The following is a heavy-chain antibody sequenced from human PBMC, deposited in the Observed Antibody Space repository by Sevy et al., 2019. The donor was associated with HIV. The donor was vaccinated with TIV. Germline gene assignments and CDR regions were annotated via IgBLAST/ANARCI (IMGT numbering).Heavy chain of an antibody. V-gene: IGHV5-51*01. CDR3: ARTKKGYYYGSGSFNY. D-gene: IGHD3-10*01. CDR2: IYPGDSDT. Sequence: GESLKISCKGSGYSFTSYWIGWVRQMPGKGLEWMGIIYPGDSDTRYSPSFQGQVTISADKSISTAYLQWSSLKASDTAMYYCARTKKGYYYGSGSFNYWGQRTLVTVSS. CDR1: GYSFTSYW. J-gene: IGHJ4*02.